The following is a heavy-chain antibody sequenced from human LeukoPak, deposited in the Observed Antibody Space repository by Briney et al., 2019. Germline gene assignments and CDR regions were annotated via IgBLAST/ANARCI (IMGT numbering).Heavy chain of an antibody. CDR1: GVSISNHY. CDR3: ARLDSLHLITY. D-gene: IGHD3-9*01. CDR2: IYYTGNT. Sequence: PSETLSLTCTVSGVSISNHYSSWIRQPPGKGLEWIGYIYYTGNTNYNPSLKSRVTISEDTSKNQVSLKLSSVTAADTAVYYCARLDSLHLITYWGQGTLVTVSS. J-gene: IGHJ4*02. V-gene: IGHV4-59*08.